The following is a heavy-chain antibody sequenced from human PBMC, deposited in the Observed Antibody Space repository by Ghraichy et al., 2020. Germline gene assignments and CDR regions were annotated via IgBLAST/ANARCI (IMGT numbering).Heavy chain of an antibody. J-gene: IGHJ5*02. V-gene: IGHV4-34*01. Sequence: TCAVYGGSFSGYYWSWIRQPPGKGLEWIGEINHSGSTNYNPSLKSRVTISVDTSKNQFSLKLSSVTAADTAVYYCARDERTGGAPWGQGTLVTVSS. D-gene: IGHD7-27*01. CDR3: ARDERTGGAP. CDR1: GGSFSGYY. CDR2: INHSGST.